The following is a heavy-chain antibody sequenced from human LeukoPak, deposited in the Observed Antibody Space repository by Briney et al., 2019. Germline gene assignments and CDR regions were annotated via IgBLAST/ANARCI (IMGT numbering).Heavy chain of an antibody. CDR3: AKDQEGYKPGAFDI. Sequence: GGSLRLSCAASGFTFSSYGMHWVRQAPGKGLEWVSFIRYEGNNKYYADSVKGRFTISRDNSKNTQYLQMNSLRAEDTAVYYCAKDQEGYKPGAFDIWGQGTMVTVAS. CDR2: IRYEGNNK. CDR1: GFTFSSYG. J-gene: IGHJ3*02. V-gene: IGHV3-30*02. D-gene: IGHD5-24*01.